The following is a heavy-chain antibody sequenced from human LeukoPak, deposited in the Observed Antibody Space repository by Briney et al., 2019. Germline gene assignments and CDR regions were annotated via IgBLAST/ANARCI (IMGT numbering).Heavy chain of an antibody. D-gene: IGHD3-16*01. J-gene: IGHJ6*03. CDR3: ARRGKGLGYYMDV. Sequence: ASVKVSCKASGYTFTGYYVHWVRQAPGQGLEWMGWINPYSGDTSYAQKFQGRVTMTRDTSISTAYMELSSLTSEDTAMYYCARRGKGLGYYMDVWGKGTTVTISS. CDR2: INPYSGDT. V-gene: IGHV1-2*02. CDR1: GYTFTGYY.